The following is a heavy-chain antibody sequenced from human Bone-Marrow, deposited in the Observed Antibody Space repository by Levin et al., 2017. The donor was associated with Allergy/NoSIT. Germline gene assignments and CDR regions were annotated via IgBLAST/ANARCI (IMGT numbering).Heavy chain of an antibody. CDR2: TNTYNGNT. J-gene: IGHJ4*02. CDR3: ARDGGSASFDY. CDR1: AFTFTSYG. Sequence: GESLKISCKAFAFTFTSYGISWVRQAPGQGLEWMGWTNTYNGNTNYAQKLQDRVTMTTDTSTSTAYMELRSLGSDDTAVYYCARDGGSASFDYWGQGTLVTVSS. D-gene: IGHD6-25*01. V-gene: IGHV1-18*01.